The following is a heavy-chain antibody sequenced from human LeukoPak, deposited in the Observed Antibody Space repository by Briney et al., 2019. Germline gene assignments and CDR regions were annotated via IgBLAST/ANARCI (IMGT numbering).Heavy chain of an antibody. Sequence: GGSLRLSCAASGFTFSSYGMHWVRQAPGKGLEWVAFIRYDGSNKYYADSVKGRFTISRDNSKNTLYLQMNSLRAEDTAVYYCARESIAARRRDFDYWGQGTLVTVSS. J-gene: IGHJ4*02. CDR3: ARESIAARRRDFDY. D-gene: IGHD6-6*01. V-gene: IGHV3-30*02. CDR2: IRYDGSNK. CDR1: GFTFSSYG.